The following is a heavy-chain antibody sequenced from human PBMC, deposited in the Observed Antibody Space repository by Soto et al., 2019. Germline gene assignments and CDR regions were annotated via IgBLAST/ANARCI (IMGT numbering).Heavy chain of an antibody. CDR3: ARGASRGYYYVSLDH. J-gene: IGHJ4*02. CDR1: GFSFSNYW. Sequence: GGSLRLSCAASGFSFSNYWMHWVRQAPGKGLVWVSRINSDESTTNYADSVKGRFTISRDNAKNTLYLHMNSLRVDDTAVYYCARGASRGYYYVSLDHWGQGTQVTVSS. V-gene: IGHV3-74*01. CDR2: INSDESTT. D-gene: IGHD3-22*01.